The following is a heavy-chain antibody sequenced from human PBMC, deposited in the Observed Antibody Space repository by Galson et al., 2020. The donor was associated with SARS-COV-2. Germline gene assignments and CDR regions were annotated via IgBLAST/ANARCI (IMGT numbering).Heavy chain of an antibody. D-gene: IGHD2-15*01. CDR3: ARTYMGAVVAATGFLWYFDY. CDR2: IDWDDDK. Sequence: SGPTLVKPTQTLTLTCTFSGFSLSTSGMCVSWIRRPPGKALEWLALIDWDDDKYYSTSLKTRLTISKDTSKNQVVLTMTNMDPVDTATYYCARTYMGAVVAATGFLWYFDYWGQGTLVTVSS. J-gene: IGHJ4*02. CDR1: GFSLSTSGMC. V-gene: IGHV2-70*01.